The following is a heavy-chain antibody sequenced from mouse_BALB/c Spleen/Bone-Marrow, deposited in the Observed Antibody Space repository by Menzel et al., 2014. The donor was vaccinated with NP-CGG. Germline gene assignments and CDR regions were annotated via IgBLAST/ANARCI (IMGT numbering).Heavy chain of an antibody. CDR3: TRQRNWDHYAMGY. J-gene: IGHJ4*01. CDR1: GFTFSTYG. CDR2: ISSGGGYT. V-gene: IGHV5-6*01. Sequence: EVQLAESGGDLVKPGGSLKLSCAASGFTFSTYGMSWVRQTPDKRLEWVATISSGGGYTYYPDSVKGRFTISRDNANNTLYLQMSSLKSEDTAMYYCTRQRNWDHYAMGYWGQGTSVTVSS. D-gene: IGHD4-1*01.